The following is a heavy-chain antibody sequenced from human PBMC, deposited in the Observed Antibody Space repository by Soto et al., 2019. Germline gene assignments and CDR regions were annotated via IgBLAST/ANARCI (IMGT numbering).Heavy chain of an antibody. CDR1: GASIRRGGYY. CDR2: IYYTGST. CDR3: ARIEMASIK. J-gene: IGHJ4*02. V-gene: IGHV4-31*03. Sequence: SETRSRTCIVSGASIRRGGYYWSWLRQSPGRGLDWIGHIYYTGSTFYSPSLKSRLTISLDTSKNQFSLDLRSVTAADTAMYYCARIEMASIKWGRGTLVTVSS.